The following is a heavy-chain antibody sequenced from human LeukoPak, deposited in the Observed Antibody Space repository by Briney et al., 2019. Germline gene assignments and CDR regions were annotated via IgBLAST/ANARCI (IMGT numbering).Heavy chain of an antibody. D-gene: IGHD5-12*01. J-gene: IGHJ4*02. CDR3: ARRMGSGYDFGY. V-gene: IGHV1-2*02. Sequence: ASVKVSCKASGYTFSGHYIHWVRQAPGQGLEWMGWISPQSGGTNYAQKFQGRVTMTRDTSISTAYMELSSLRTDDTAVYYCARRMGSGYDFGYWGQGTLVTVSS. CDR2: ISPQSGGT. CDR1: GYTFSGHY.